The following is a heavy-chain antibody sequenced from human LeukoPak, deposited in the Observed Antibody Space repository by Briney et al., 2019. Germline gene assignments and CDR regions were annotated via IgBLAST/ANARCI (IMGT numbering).Heavy chain of an antibody. D-gene: IGHD4-17*01. V-gene: IGHV1-18*01. CDR1: GYTFTSYG. Sequence: GASVKVSCKASGYTFTSYGISWVRQAPGQGLEWRGWISAYNGNTNYAQKLQGRVTMTTDTSTSTAYMELRSLRSDDTAVYYCARADYGDYTDYFDYWGQGTLVTVSS. CDR2: ISAYNGNT. J-gene: IGHJ4*02. CDR3: ARADYGDYTDYFDY.